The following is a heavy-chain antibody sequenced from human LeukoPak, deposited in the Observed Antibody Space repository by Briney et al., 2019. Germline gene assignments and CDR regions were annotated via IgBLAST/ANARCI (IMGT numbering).Heavy chain of an antibody. J-gene: IGHJ6*03. CDR1: GYTFPNYD. Sequence: GASVKVSCKASGYTFPNYDINWVRQATGQGLEWMGWMNPHTGHTGYAQKFQGRVTFTRKTSISTAFMDLGSLMSEDTAVYYCARGDFWSGYSNYYYMDVWGKGTTVTVSS. CDR2: MNPHTGHT. CDR3: ARGDFWSGYSNYYYMDV. D-gene: IGHD3-3*01. V-gene: IGHV1-8*03.